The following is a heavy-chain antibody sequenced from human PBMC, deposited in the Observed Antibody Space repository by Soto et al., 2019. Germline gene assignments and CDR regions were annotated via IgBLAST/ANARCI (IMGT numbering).Heavy chain of an antibody. D-gene: IGHD4-17*01. Sequence: QVQLQESGPGLVKPSETLSLTCTVSGGSISSSTYYWGLIRQPPGKGLEWIGFIYYSGSAYYNPSLKSRVTISIDTSKNQSSLKLTSVTAADTAVLYWARHGVDYGDYASYYYYGMDVWGRGTTVTVSS. CDR1: GGSISSSTYY. CDR2: IYYSGSA. V-gene: IGHV4-39*01. J-gene: IGHJ6*02. CDR3: ARHGVDYGDYASYYYYGMDV.